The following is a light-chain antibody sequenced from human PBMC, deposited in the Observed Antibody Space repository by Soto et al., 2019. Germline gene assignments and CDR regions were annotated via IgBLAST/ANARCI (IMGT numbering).Light chain of an antibody. CDR1: QSVSSN. V-gene: IGKV3-15*01. CDR2: GAS. Sequence: EIVMTQSPATLSMPPGERATLSCRASQSVSSNLAWYQQKPGQAPRLLIYGASTRATGIPARFSGSGSGTEFTLTISSLQSEDFAVYYCQQYNNWPPMAFGKGTKVEIK. CDR3: QQYNNWPPMA. J-gene: IGKJ1*01.